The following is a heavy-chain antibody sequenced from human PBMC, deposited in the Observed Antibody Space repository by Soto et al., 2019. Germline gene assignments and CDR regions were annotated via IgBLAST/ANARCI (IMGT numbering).Heavy chain of an antibody. CDR3: ARGLTFNQWDINWSDP. CDR2: INHSGST. J-gene: IGHJ5*02. V-gene: IGHV4-34*01. CDR1: GSDS. Sequence: GSDSWSWIRQPPGKGLEWSGEINHSGSTNYNPSLKSRVTISVDTSKNQFSLKLSSVTAADTAVYYCARGLTFNQWDINWSDPWGQGTLVPGFS. D-gene: IGHD1-26*01.